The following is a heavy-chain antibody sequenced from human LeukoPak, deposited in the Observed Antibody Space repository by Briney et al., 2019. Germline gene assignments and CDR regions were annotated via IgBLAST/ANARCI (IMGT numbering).Heavy chain of an antibody. Sequence: GGSLRLSCAASGFTFSSYAMHWVRQAPGKGLEWVAVISYDGSNKYYADSVKGRFTISRDNSKNTLYLQMNSLRAEDTAVYYCARGYGDPLDYYYYMDVWGKGTTVTVSS. CDR3: ARGYGDPLDYYYYMDV. D-gene: IGHD4-17*01. CDR2: ISYDGSNK. J-gene: IGHJ6*03. CDR1: GFTFSSYA. V-gene: IGHV3-30*04.